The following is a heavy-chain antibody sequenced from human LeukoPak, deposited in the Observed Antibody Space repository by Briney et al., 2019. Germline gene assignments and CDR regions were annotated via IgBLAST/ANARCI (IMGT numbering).Heavy chain of an antibody. CDR3: ASPPPYSSSSMKITASGY. D-gene: IGHD6-13*01. V-gene: IGHV3-21*01. CDR2: ISSSSSYI. J-gene: IGHJ4*02. Sequence: GGSLRLSCAASGFTFSSYSMNWVRQAPGKGLEWVSSISSSSSYIYYADSVKGRFTISRDNAKNSLYLQMNSLRAEDTAVYYCASPPPYSSSSMKITASGYWGQGTLVTGSS. CDR1: GFTFSSYS.